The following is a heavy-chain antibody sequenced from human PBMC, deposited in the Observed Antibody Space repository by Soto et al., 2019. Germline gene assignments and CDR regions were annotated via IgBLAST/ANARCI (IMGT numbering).Heavy chain of an antibody. CDR3: AGELSVSWYNWFDP. D-gene: IGHD6-13*01. Sequence: EMQLVESGGSWIQPGESLRLSCAASGFSVSSNSMNWVRQAPGKGLEWVSVIHSDVTTYFADSVKGRFIISRDNSKNMLYLQMNSLRAEDTAIYYCAGELSVSWYNWFDPWGQGTLVTVSS. CDR1: GFSVSSNS. J-gene: IGHJ5*02. CDR2: IHSDVTT. V-gene: IGHV3-53*01.